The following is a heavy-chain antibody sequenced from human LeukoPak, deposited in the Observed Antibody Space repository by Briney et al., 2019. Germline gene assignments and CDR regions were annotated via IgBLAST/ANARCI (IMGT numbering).Heavy chain of an antibody. CDR1: GGTFSSYA. D-gene: IGHD3-10*01. J-gene: IGHJ4*02. CDR2: IIPIFGTA. Sequence: ASVKVSCKASGGTFSSYAISWVRQAPGQGLESMGGIIPIFGTANYAQKFQGRVTITTDESTSTAYMELSSLRSEDTAVYYRARDRDYYGSGNYGYWGQGTLVTVSS. V-gene: IGHV1-69*05. CDR3: ARDRDYYGSGNYGY.